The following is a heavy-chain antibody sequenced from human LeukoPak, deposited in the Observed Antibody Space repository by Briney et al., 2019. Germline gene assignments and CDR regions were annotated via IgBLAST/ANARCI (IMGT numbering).Heavy chain of an antibody. Sequence: GASVKVSCKASGYTFTSYYMHWVRQAPGQGLEWMGRINPSGGSTSYAQKFQGRVTMTRDTSTSTVYMELSSLRSEETGVNYCERETSILLTFGGLDYWGERSLVTVSS. V-gene: IGHV1-46*01. J-gene: IGHJ4*02. CDR1: GYTFTSYY. CDR2: INPSGGST. CDR3: ERETSILLTFGGLDY. D-gene: IGHD3-16*01.